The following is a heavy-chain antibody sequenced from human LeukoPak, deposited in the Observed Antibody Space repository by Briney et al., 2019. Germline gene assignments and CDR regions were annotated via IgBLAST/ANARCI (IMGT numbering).Heavy chain of an antibody. CDR1: GGSISSYY. V-gene: IGHV4-59*01. CDR2: IYYSGST. Sequence: SETLSLTXTVSGGSISSYYWSWIRQPPGKGLEWIGYIYYSGSTNYNPSLKSRVTISVDTSKNQFSLKLSSVTAADTAVYYCARQISTVTNYDYWGQGTLVTVSS. J-gene: IGHJ4*02. D-gene: IGHD4-17*01. CDR3: ARQISTVTNYDY.